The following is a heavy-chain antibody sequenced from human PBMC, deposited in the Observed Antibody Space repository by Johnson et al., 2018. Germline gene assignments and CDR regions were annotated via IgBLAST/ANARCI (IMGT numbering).Heavy chain of an antibody. CDR1: GGTFSSYA. Sequence: QVQLVQSGAEVKKPGSSVKVSCKASGGTFSSYAISWVRQAPGQGLEWMGGIIPIFGTANYAQKFQGRVMITADEAKSTAYMELSSLRAEDTDVYYCARALSSLRFLEWSTTYYYYYGMDVWGQGTTVTVSS. D-gene: IGHD3-3*01. J-gene: IGHJ6*02. CDR2: IIPIFGTA. V-gene: IGHV1-69*01. CDR3: ARALSSLRFLEWSTTYYYYYGMDV.